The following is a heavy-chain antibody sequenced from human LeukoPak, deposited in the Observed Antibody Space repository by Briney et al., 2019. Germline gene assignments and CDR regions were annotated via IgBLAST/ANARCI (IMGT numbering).Heavy chain of an antibody. J-gene: IGHJ4*02. CDR2: FDPEDGET. CDR1: GYTLTELS. CDR3: ATARVQYYYDSSGYYTTEFDY. V-gene: IGHV1-24*01. Sequence: ASVKVSCKVSGYTLTELSMHWVRQAPGKGLEWMGGFDPEDGETIYAQKFQGRVTMTEDTSTDTAYMELSSPRSEDTAVYYCATARVQYYYDSSGYYTTEFDYWGQGTLVTVSS. D-gene: IGHD3-22*01.